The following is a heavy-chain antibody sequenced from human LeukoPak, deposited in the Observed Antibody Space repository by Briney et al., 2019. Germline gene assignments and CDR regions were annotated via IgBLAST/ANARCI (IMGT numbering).Heavy chain of an antibody. Sequence: ASVKVSFKASGYTFSGHYVHWVRQAPGQGLEWMGWINPDSGGTNYAQNFQGRVTMTRDTSISTAYMELSRLRSDDTAVYYCARYMVRGVINDAFDIWGQGTMVTVSS. V-gene: IGHV1-2*02. CDR3: ARYMVRGVINDAFDI. CDR2: INPDSGGT. J-gene: IGHJ3*02. D-gene: IGHD3-10*01. CDR1: GYTFSGHY.